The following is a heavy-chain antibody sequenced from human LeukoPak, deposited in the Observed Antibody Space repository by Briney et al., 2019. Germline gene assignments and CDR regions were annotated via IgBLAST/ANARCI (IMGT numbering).Heavy chain of an antibody. J-gene: IGHJ4*02. V-gene: IGHV3-11*04. CDR1: GFSFSDYY. CDR3: ASGYSYGYGYFDY. CDR2: ISSSGSTI. Sequence: PGGSLRLSCAASGFSFSDYYMSWIRQAPGKGREWVSYISSSGSTIYYADSVKGRFTISRDNAKNSLYLQMNSLRAEHTAVYYCASGYSYGYGYFDYWGQGTLVTVSS. D-gene: IGHD5-18*01.